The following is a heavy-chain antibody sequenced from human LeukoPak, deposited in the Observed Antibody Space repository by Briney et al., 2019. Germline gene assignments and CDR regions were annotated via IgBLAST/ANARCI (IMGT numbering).Heavy chain of an antibody. CDR2: IKQDGSEK. CDR3: VRDLGGRSGH. Sequence: GGSLRLSCAASGFTFTSYWMSWVRQAPGKGLEWVANIKQDGSEKYYVDSVKGRFTISRDNAKKSLYLQMNSLRADDTAVYCCVRDLGGRSGHWGPGTLVTVSS. CDR1: GFTFTSYW. V-gene: IGHV3-7*01. D-gene: IGHD1-26*01. J-gene: IGHJ4*02.